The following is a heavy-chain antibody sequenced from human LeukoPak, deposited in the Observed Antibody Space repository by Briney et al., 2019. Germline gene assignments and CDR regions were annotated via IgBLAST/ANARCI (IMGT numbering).Heavy chain of an antibody. J-gene: IGHJ5*02. CDR3: ARDGMVVRPYNWFDP. V-gene: IGHV1-46*01. Sequence: ASVKVSCKASGYTFTSYYMHWVRQAPGRGLEWMGIINPSGGSTSYAQKFQGRVTMTRDTSTSTVYMELSSLRSEDTAVYYCARDGMVVRPYNWFDPWGQGTLVTVSS. D-gene: IGHD4/OR15-4a*01. CDR2: INPSGGST. CDR1: GYTFTSYY.